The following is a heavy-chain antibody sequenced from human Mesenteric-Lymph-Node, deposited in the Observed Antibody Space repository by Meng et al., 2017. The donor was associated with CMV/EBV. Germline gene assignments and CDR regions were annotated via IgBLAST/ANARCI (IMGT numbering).Heavy chain of an antibody. D-gene: IGHD1-26*01. Sequence: GSGFTFSSYAMSWVRQAPGKGLEWVSVIYSGGSSTYYADSVKGRFTISRDNSKNTLYLQMNSLRAEDTAVYYCAKLTSGSYNNWFDPWGQGTLVTVSS. CDR2: IYSGGSST. CDR3: AKLTSGSYNNWFDP. CDR1: GFTFSSYA. J-gene: IGHJ5*02. V-gene: IGHV3-23*03.